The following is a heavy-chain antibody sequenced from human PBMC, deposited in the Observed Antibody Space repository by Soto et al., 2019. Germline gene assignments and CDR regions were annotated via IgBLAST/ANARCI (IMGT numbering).Heavy chain of an antibody. CDR3: ARGSSRFRDPSYNFPMDV. CDR1: GFTFSDHY. D-gene: IGHD2-2*01. CDR2: IGDKVHSYTT. V-gene: IGHV3-72*01. Sequence: PGGSLRLSCAASGFTFSDHYMDWVRQAPGKGLEWVGRIGDKVHSYTTEYAASVKGRFFISRDDSKNLVYLQMNSLQTEDTAVYYCARGSSRFRDPSYNFPMDVWGQGTTVTVSS. J-gene: IGHJ6*02.